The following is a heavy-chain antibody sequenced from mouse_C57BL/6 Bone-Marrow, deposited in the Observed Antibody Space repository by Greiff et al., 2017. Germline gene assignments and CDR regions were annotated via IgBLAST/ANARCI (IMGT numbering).Heavy chain of an antibody. CDR1: GYTFTSYW. J-gene: IGHJ3*01. Sequence: QVQLQQPGAELVMPGASVKLSCTASGYTFTSYWMHWVKQRPGQGLEWIGEIDPSDSYTNYNQKFKGKSTLTVDKSSSTAYMQLSSLTSEDSAVYYCAKPQLRPAWFAYWGQGTLVTVSA. CDR3: AKPQLRPAWFAY. CDR2: IDPSDSYT. D-gene: IGHD3-2*02. V-gene: IGHV1-69*01.